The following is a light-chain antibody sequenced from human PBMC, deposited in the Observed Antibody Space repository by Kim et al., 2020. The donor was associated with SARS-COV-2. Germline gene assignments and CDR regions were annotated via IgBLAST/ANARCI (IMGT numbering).Light chain of an antibody. V-gene: IGLV4-69*01. CDR1: SGHSSYA. CDR2: LNSDGSH. J-gene: IGLJ3*02. Sequence: QLVLTQSPSASASLGASVKLTCTLSSGHSSYAIAWHQQQPEKGPRYLMKLNSDGSHSKGDGIPDRFSGSSSGAERYLTISSLQSEDEADYCCQTWGTGIQVFGGGTQLTVL. CDR3: QTWGTGIQV.